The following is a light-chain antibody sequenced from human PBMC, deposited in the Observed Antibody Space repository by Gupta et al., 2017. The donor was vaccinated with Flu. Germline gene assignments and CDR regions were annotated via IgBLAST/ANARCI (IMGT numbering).Light chain of an antibody. Sequence: DIVMTQSPLSLPVTPGEPASISCRSSQSLRHSNGYNYLDWYLQKPGQSPQLLIYLGSNRASGVPDKFSGSGSGTDFTLKISRGEAEDVGIYYCGQSVQGPHTFGGGTKVQIK. CDR3: GQSVQGPHT. J-gene: IGKJ4*01. V-gene: IGKV2-28*01. CDR2: LGS. CDR1: QSLRHSNGYNY.